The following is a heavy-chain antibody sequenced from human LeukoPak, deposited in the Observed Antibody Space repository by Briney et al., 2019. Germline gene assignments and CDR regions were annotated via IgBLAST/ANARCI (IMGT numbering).Heavy chain of an antibody. CDR3: ARGNRGYSYASFDY. Sequence: KTSETLSLTCAVYGGSFSGYYWSWIRQPPGKGLEWIGEINHSGSTNYNPSLKSRVTISVDTSKNQFSLKLSSVTAADTAVYYCARGNRGYSYASFDYWGQGTLVTVSS. V-gene: IGHV4-34*01. CDR1: GGSFSGYY. J-gene: IGHJ4*02. CDR2: INHSGST. D-gene: IGHD5-18*01.